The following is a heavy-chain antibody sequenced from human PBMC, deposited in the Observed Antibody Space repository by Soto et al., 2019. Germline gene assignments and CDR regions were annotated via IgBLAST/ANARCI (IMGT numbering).Heavy chain of an antibody. Sequence: GGSLRLSCAASGFTFSSYWMTWVRQAPGKGLEWVAIIKQDGSEKYYVDSVKGRFTISRDNARNSVFLLMNSLRAEDTAVYYCARGPVLRFLEWFAYNWFDPWGQGTLVTVSS. CDR1: GFTFSSYW. V-gene: IGHV3-7*05. CDR3: ARGPVLRFLEWFAYNWFDP. CDR2: IKQDGSEK. J-gene: IGHJ5*02. D-gene: IGHD3-3*01.